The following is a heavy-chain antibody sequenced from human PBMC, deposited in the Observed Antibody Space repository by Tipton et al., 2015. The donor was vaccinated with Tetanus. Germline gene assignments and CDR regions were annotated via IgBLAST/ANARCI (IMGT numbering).Heavy chain of an antibody. CDR3: ARDVASSSWEGAYYFDY. V-gene: IGHV4-30-4*01. CDR1: GGSISSGDYY. D-gene: IGHD6-13*01. CDR2: IYYSGST. Sequence: TLSLTCTVSGGSISSGDYYWSWIRQPPGKGLEWIGYIYYSGSTYYNPSLKSRVTISVDTSKNQFSLKLSSVTAADTAVYYCARDVASSSWEGAYYFDYWGQGTLVTVSS. J-gene: IGHJ4*02.